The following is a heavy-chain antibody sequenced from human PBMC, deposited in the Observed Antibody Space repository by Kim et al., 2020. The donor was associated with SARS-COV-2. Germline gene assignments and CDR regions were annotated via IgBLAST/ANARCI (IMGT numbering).Heavy chain of an antibody. Sequence: GGSLRLSCAASGFTFSSYSMNWVRQAPGKGLEWVSSISSSSSYIYYADSVKGRFTISRDNAKNSLYLQMNSLRAEDTAVYYCASPPRSYSDDPDDAFDIWGQGTMVTVSS. D-gene: IGHD1-26*01. V-gene: IGHV3-21*01. CDR1: GFTFSSYS. CDR3: ASPPRSYSDDPDDAFDI. J-gene: IGHJ3*02. CDR2: ISSSSSYI.